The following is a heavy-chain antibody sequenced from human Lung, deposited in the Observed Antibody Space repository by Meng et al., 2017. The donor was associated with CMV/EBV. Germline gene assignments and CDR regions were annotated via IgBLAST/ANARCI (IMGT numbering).Heavy chain of an antibody. CDR3: AKDISLPILGFFDY. V-gene: IGHV3-9*01. CDR2: VSWNSGSI. CDR1: GFIFDDYA. Sequence: GGSLRLSCAASGFIFDDYARHWVRQAPGKGLEWVSGVSWNSGSIGYADSVKGRFTVSRDNAKNSLYLQMNSLRAEDTALYYCAKDISLPILGFFDYWGQGTLVTVSS. D-gene: IGHD3-16*01. J-gene: IGHJ4*02.